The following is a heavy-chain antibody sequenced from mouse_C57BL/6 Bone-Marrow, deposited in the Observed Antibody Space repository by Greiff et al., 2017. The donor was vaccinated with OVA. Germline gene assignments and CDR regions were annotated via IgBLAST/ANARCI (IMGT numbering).Heavy chain of an antibody. D-gene: IGHD2-3*01. CDR1: GINIKDDY. J-gene: IGHJ2*01. CDR3: DGYYY. V-gene: IGHV14-4*01. CDR2: IDPENGDT. Sequence: ESGAELVRPGASVKLSCTASGINIKDDYMHWVKQRPEQGLEWIGWIDPENGDTEYASKFQGKATITVDTSSNTAYLQLSSLTSEETAVYYCDGYYYWGQGTTLTVSS.